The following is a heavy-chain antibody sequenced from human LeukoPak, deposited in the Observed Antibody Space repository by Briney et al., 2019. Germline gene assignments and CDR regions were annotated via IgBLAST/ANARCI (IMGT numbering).Heavy chain of an antibody. J-gene: IGHJ3*02. Sequence: GGSLRLSCAASGFTFSSYAMHWVRQAPGKGLEWVAVMSYDGSNKYYADSVKGRFTISRDNSKNTLYLQMNSLRSEDTAVYYCAKDSIEDYDISGDAFDIWGQGTMVTVSS. V-gene: IGHV3-30*04. CDR1: GFTFSSYA. D-gene: IGHD3-9*01. CDR3: AKDSIEDYDISGDAFDI. CDR2: MSYDGSNK.